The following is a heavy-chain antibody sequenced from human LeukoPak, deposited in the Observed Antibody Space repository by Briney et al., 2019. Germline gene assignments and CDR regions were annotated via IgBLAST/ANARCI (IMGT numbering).Heavy chain of an antibody. Sequence: HSGGSLRLSCAASGVIFSSNWMHWVRHAPGKGLVWVSRISSDGSITNYAESVKGRFTISRDNSKNTLYLQMNSLRAEDTAVYYCAKDLGYRDFDYWGQGTLVTVSS. J-gene: IGHJ4*02. CDR1: GVIFSSNW. CDR2: ISSDGSIT. CDR3: AKDLGYRDFDY. D-gene: IGHD6-13*01. V-gene: IGHV3-74*01.